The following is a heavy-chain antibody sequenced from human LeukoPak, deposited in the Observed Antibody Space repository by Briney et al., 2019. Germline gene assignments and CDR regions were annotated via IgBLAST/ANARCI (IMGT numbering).Heavy chain of an antibody. D-gene: IGHD1/OR15-1a*01. CDR1: GFTFSAYA. V-gene: IGHV3-30*04. J-gene: IGHJ4*02. CDR2: ISPAENKN. Sequence: GGSLRLSCAASGFTFSAYAMHWFRQAPGKGLEWLAVISPAENKNNHADSAKGRFTISRDNSKDTLYLQMNSPRPEDTAVYYCARAPNNAWHNFDCWGQGTLVTVSS. CDR3: ARAPNNAWHNFDC.